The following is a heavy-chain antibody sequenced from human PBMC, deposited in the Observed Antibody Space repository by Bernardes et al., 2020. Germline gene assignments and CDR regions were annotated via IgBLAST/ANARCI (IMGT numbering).Heavy chain of an antibody. CDR2: INSDGTTI. V-gene: IGHV3-74*01. D-gene: IGHD2-15*01. J-gene: IGHJ4*02. Sequence: GYLTRSCAAAGFTLSPYWLHWVRPAPGKGLVWVSRINSDGTTINYADSVKGRFTISRDNAKSTLYLQMNNLRVDDTAVYYCVRGGVAAAVDYWGQGTLVTVSS. CDR3: VRGGVAAAVDY. CDR1: GFTLSPYW.